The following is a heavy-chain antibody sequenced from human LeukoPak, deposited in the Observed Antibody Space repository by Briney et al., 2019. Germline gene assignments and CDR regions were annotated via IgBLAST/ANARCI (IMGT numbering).Heavy chain of an antibody. Sequence: GSLRLSCAASVCTFCNYSMRWVRQAPGKGLEWVGEINHSGSTNYNPSLKSRVTISVDTSKNQFSLKLSSVTAADTAVYYCASFVIYGGNSGLDYWGQGTLVTVSS. D-gene: IGHD4-23*01. J-gene: IGHJ4*02. CDR2: INHSGST. V-gene: IGHV4-34*01. CDR1: VCTFCNYS. CDR3: ASFVIYGGNSGLDY.